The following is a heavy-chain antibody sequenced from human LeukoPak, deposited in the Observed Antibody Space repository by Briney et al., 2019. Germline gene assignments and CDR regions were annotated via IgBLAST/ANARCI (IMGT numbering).Heavy chain of an antibody. V-gene: IGHV4-39*07. CDR2: INHSGST. CDR1: GGSISSSSYY. D-gene: IGHD6-13*01. CDR3: ATFAIAAAAGTGFDY. J-gene: IGHJ4*02. Sequence: ASETLSLTCTVSGGSISSSSYYWSWIRQPPGKGLEWIGEINHSGSTNYNPSLKSRVTISVDTSKNQFSLKLSSVTAADTAVYYCATFAIAAAAGTGFDYWGQGTLVTVSS.